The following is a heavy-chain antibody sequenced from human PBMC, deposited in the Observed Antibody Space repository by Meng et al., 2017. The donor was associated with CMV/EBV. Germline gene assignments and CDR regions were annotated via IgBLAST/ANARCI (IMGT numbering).Heavy chain of an antibody. CDR3: AIEYYYGSGSQFDY. Sequence: SETLSLTCTVSGYSISSGYYWGWIRQPPGKGLEWIGSICHSGSTYYNPSLKSRVTISVDTSKNQFSLKLSSVTAADTAVYYCAIEYYYGSGSQFDYWGQGTLVTVSS. V-gene: IGHV4-38-2*02. J-gene: IGHJ4*02. CDR1: GYSISSGYY. CDR2: ICHSGST. D-gene: IGHD3-10*01.